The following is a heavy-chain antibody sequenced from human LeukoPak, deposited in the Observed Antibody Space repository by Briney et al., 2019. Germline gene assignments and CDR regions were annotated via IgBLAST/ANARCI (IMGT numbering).Heavy chain of an antibody. V-gene: IGHV3-48*04. CDR2: ISSSSSSTI. J-gene: IGHJ5*02. CDR1: GFTFSSYS. CDR3: AKAADGVPPGKPLNGFDP. Sequence: PGGSLRLSCAASGFTFSSYSMNWVRQAPGKGLEWVSFISSSSSSTIYYADSVKGRFTISRDNAKNSLYLQMNSLRAEDTAVYYCAKAADGVPPGKPLNGFDPRGQGTLATVSS. D-gene: IGHD2-2*02.